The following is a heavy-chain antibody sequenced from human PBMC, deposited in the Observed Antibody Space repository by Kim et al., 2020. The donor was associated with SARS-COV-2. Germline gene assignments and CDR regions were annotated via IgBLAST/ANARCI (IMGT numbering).Heavy chain of an antibody. Sequence: GGSLRLSCAASGFAFSGYSMHWVRQAPGKGLEWVTFISYDGTNKYYADSVKGRFTISRDNSKNTLFLQLNSLRVEDTAIYYCTRRGMATNAMDVWGHGTT. CDR1: GFAFSGYS. J-gene: IGHJ6*02. CDR3: TRRGMATNAMDV. CDR2: ISYDGTNK. V-gene: IGHV3-30-3*01. D-gene: IGHD3-16*01.